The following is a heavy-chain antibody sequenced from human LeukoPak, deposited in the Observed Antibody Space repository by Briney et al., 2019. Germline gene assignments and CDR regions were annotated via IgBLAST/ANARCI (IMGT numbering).Heavy chain of an antibody. V-gene: IGHV3-30*18. CDR3: AKPKIQGYSSKYNWFDP. Sequence: GGSLRLSCAASGFTFSSYGMHWVRQAPGKGLEWVAVISYDGSNKYYADSVKGRFTISRDNSKNTLYLQMNSLGAEDTAVYYCAKPKIQGYSSKYNWFDPWGQGTLVTVSS. CDR1: GFTFSSYG. D-gene: IGHD6-13*01. J-gene: IGHJ5*02. CDR2: ISYDGSNK.